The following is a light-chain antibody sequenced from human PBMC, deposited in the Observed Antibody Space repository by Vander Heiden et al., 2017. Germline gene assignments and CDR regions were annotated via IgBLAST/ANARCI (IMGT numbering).Light chain of an antibody. CDR3: QQYYSYSLT. CDR1: QSISSW. J-gene: IGKJ4*01. Sequence: DIQMTQSPSTLSASVGDRVTITCRASQSISSWLAWYQQKPGKAPKLLIYDASSLESGVPSRFSGSGSGTEFTLTISSLQLDDFATYYCQQYYSYSLTFGGGTNLEIK. CDR2: DAS. V-gene: IGKV1-5*01.